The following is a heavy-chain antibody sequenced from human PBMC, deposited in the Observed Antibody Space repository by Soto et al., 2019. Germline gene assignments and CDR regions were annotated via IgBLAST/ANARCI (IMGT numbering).Heavy chain of an antibody. CDR2: ISSSSSTI. D-gene: IGHD1-26*01. CDR3: ARSIVGATQRYFDY. V-gene: IGHV3-48*02. J-gene: IGHJ4*02. Sequence: EVQLVESGGGLVQPGGSLRLSCAASGFTFSSYSMNWVRQAPGKGLEWVSYISSSSSTIYYADSVKGRFTISRDKAKNSLYLQMNSLRDEDTAVYYCARSIVGATQRYFDYWGQGTLVTVSS. CDR1: GFTFSSYS.